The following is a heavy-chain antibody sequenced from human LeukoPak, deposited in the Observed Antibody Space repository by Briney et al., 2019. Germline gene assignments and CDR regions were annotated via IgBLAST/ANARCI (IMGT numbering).Heavy chain of an antibody. Sequence: SETLSLTCAVYGGSFSGYYWSWIRQPPGKGLEWIGEINHSGSTNYNPSLKSRVTISVDTSKNQFSLKLSFVTAADTAVYYCARWGLNIVVVVAATRPPYYYYGMDVWGQGTTVTVSS. CDR2: INHSGST. D-gene: IGHD2-15*01. CDR1: GGSFSGYY. V-gene: IGHV4-34*01. J-gene: IGHJ6*02. CDR3: ARWGLNIVVVVAATRPPYYYYGMDV.